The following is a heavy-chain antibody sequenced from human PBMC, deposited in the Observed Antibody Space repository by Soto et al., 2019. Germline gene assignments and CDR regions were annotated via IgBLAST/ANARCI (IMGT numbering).Heavy chain of an antibody. D-gene: IGHD2-8*01. CDR2: IYYNGTT. CDR3: ARHSGVAALGGLEH. CDR1: GGSFTSDY. Sequence: QVQLQESGPGLVKPSETLSLTCTVSGGSFTSDYWSWIRQPPGKGLQWIGYIYYNGTTNYNPTLNSRLTLSQDTAKGQISLRLATLTAAYTAVYYCARHSGVAALGGLEHWGQGTLVTVSS. J-gene: IGHJ4*02. V-gene: IGHV4-59*08.